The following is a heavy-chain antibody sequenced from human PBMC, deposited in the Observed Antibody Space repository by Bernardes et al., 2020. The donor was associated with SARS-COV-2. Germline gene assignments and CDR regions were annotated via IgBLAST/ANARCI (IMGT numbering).Heavy chain of an antibody. CDR3: AGWDKSHWFDY. D-gene: IGHD1-26*01. V-gene: IGHV3-7*01. J-gene: IGHJ5*01. CDR1: GLTFSNFW. CDR2: INQGGTER. Sequence: GGSLSLSCAASGLTFSNFWMGWVRQAPGKGLEWVANINQGGTERFYADSVNGRFTISRDNAKNSRYLQMNSLRAEDTAVYYCAGWDKSHWFDYWGQGNLVTVSS.